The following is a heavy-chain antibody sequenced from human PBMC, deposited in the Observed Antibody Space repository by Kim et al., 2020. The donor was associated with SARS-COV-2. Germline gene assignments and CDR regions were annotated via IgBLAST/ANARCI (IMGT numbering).Heavy chain of an antibody. J-gene: IGHJ5*02. V-gene: IGHV1-2*02. D-gene: IGHD3-10*01. Sequence: YAQKFQGRVTMTRDTSISTAYMELSRLRSDDTAVYYCARGVAMVRGGFDPWGQGTLVTVSS. CDR3: ARGVAMVRGGFDP.